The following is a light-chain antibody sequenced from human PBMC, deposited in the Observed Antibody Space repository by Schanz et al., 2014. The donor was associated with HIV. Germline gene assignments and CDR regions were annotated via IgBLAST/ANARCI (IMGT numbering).Light chain of an antibody. J-gene: IGLJ1*01. CDR3: CSYADGGTYV. CDR1: SSNIGSNY. CDR2: RNN. Sequence: QSVLTQPPSASGTPGQRVTISCSGSSSNIGSNYVYWYQQLPGTAPKLLIYRNNQRPSGVSDRFSGSKSDNTASLTISGLQADDEADYYCCSYADGGTYVFGSGTKLTVL. V-gene: IGLV1-47*01.